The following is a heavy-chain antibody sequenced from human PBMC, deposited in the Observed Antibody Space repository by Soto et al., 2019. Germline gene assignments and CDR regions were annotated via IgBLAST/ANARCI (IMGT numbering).Heavy chain of an antibody. V-gene: IGHV1-8*01. Sequence: ASVKVSCKASGYTFTSHDINWVRQATGQGLEWMGWMNPNSGNTGYAQKFQGRVTLTRNTSISTAYMELSSLISEDTAVYYCARGENRVKGYCSSTSCLPYYSYYYMDVWGKGTTVTVSS. CDR3: ARGENRVKGYCSSTSCLPYYSYYYMDV. CDR1: GYTFTSHD. CDR2: MNPNSGNT. D-gene: IGHD2-2*01. J-gene: IGHJ6*03.